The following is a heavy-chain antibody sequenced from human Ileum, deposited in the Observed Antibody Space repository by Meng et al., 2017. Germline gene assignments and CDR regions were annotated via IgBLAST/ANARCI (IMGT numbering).Heavy chain of an antibody. J-gene: IGHJ4*02. Sequence: QVQLQESGPGLVKPSETLSLTCTGSGGSISSYYWSWIRQPPGKGLEWIGYIYYKGSTNYNPSLKSRLTMSVDTSKNQFSLKLSSVTAADTAVYYCARREYDSRGYYFDYWGQGTLVTVSS. D-gene: IGHD3-22*01. V-gene: IGHV4-59*08. CDR2: IYYKGST. CDR1: GGSISSYY. CDR3: ARREYDSRGYYFDY.